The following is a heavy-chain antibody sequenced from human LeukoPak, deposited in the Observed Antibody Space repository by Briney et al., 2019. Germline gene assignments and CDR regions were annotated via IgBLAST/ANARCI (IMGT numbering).Heavy chain of an antibody. D-gene: IGHD1-26*01. CDR1: GYSISTGYY. V-gene: IGHV4-38-2*02. Sequence: SETLSLTCTVSGYSISTGYYWDWIRQPPGKGLEWIGTFYHGGSTYYNPSLKSRVTISVDTSKNQFSLKLSSVTAADTAVYYCARDLIEWELRYFDYWGQGTLVTVSS. CDR2: FYHGGST. CDR3: ARDLIEWELRYFDY. J-gene: IGHJ4*02.